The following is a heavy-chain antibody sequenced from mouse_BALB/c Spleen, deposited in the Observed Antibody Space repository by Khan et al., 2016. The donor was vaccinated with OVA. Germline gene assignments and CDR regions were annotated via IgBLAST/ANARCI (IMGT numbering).Heavy chain of an antibody. J-gene: IGHJ4*01. D-gene: IGHD1-1*01. CDR3: AMCNYYGNSAYAMDY. CDR1: GYTFTSYW. CDR2: IAPGSGST. V-gene: IGHV1S41*01. Sequence: DLVKPGASVKLSCKASGYTFTSYWINWIKQRPGQGLEWIGRIAPGSGSTSYNEMFKDKATLTVDTSSSTAYIQVSSLSSEDSAVYFCAMCNYYGNSAYAMDYWGQGTSLTVSS.